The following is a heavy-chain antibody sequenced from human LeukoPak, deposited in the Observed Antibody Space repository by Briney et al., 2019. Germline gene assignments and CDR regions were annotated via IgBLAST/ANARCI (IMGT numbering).Heavy chain of an antibody. Sequence: GGSLRLSCAASGFTFSRNWMHWVRQSPGKGLVWVSRINSDGSITNYADSVKGRFTISRDNAKNTLKLQNSSLRPEDTASYYCAKIDAYWGQGTLVTVSS. J-gene: IGHJ4*02. V-gene: IGHV3-74*01. CDR2: INSDGSIT. CDR3: AKIDAY. CDR1: GFTFSRNW.